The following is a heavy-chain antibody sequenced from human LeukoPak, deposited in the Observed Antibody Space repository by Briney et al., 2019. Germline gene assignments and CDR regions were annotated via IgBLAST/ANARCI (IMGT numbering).Heavy chain of an antibody. Sequence: GGSLRLSCAASGFTFSTYSMNWVRQAPGKGLEWISYISTGSSTSRTIYYADSVKGRFTISRDNAKNSLYLQMNSLRAEDMALYYCAKDYDSSGYLLGPNEWGQGTLVTVSS. CDR3: AKDYDSSGYLLGPNE. CDR2: ISTGSSTSRTI. V-gene: IGHV3-48*01. CDR1: GFTFSTYS. D-gene: IGHD3-22*01. J-gene: IGHJ4*02.